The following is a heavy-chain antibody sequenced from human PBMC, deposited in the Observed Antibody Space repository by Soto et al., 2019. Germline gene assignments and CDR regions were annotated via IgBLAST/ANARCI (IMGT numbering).Heavy chain of an antibody. CDR2: IYYSGST. J-gene: IGHJ5*02. CDR3: ARDCSGGSCYPRGGFDP. D-gene: IGHD2-15*01. CDR1: GGSISSYY. Sequence: LSETLSLTCTVSGGSISSYYWSWIRQPPGKGLEWIGYIYYSGSTNYNPSLKSRVTISVDTSKNQFSLKLSSVTAADTAVYYCARDCSGGSCYPRGGFDPWGQGTLVTVSS. V-gene: IGHV4-59*01.